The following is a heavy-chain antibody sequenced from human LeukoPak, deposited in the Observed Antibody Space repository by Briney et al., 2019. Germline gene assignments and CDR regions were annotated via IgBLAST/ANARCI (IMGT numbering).Heavy chain of an antibody. CDR3: ARYQLPVRYFDY. Sequence: GGSLRLSCAASGFTFSNAWMSWVRQAPGKGLEWVARIRNKANSYTTEYAASVEGRFTISRDDSKNSLYLQMNSLKTEDTAVYYCARYQLPVRYFDYWGQGALVTVSS. J-gene: IGHJ4*02. CDR2: IRNKANSYTT. D-gene: IGHD2-2*01. CDR1: GFTFSNAW. V-gene: IGHV3-72*01.